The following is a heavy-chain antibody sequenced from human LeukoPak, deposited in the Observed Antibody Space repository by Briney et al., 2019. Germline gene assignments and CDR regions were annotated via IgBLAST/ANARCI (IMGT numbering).Heavy chain of an antibody. CDR1: GLTFSRYA. J-gene: IGHJ5*02. V-gene: IGHV3-23*01. D-gene: IGHD6-13*01. Sequence: GGSLRFSCAASGLTFSRYAMSWVRQAPGKGLGWVSGLSGSGGSTYYADSVKGRFTISRDNSKNTVCLQMKSLRADDTAVYYCAKEPIAVADYNWFDPWGQGTLVTVSS. CDR2: LSGSGGST. CDR3: AKEPIAVADYNWFDP.